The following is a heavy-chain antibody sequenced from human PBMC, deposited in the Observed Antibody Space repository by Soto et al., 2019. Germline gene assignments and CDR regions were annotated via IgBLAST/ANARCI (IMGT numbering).Heavy chain of an antibody. CDR1: GYTFTSYD. CDR3: ARAYYDFWSGSIRTCDY. Sequence: ASVKVSCKASGYTFTSYDINWVRQATGQGFEWMGWMNPNSGNTGYAQKFQGRVTMTRNTSISTAYMELSSLRSEDTAVYYCARAYYDFWSGSIRTCDYWGQGTLVTVSS. V-gene: IGHV1-8*01. D-gene: IGHD3-3*01. J-gene: IGHJ4*02. CDR2: MNPNSGNT.